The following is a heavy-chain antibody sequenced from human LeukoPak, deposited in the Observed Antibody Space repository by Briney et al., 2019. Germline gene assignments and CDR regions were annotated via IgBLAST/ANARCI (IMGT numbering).Heavy chain of an antibody. CDR3: ARSTLAPDAFDI. D-gene: IGHD1-1*01. V-gene: IGHV3-53*01. Sequence: GGSLRLSCAASGFTVSNNYMSWVRQAPGKGLEWVSVIYSGGSTYYADSVRGRFTISRDNSKSTLFLHMNSLRAEDTAVYYCARSTLAPDAFDIWGQGTMVTVSS. CDR2: IYSGGST. CDR1: GFTVSNNY. J-gene: IGHJ3*02.